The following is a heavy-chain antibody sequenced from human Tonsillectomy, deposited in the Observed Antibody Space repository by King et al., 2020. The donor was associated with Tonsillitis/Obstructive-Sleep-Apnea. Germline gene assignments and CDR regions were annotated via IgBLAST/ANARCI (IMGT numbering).Heavy chain of an antibody. V-gene: IGHV2-5*02. CDR3: AHSTTYYDILTGYYKVPYYFDY. CDR1: GFSLSTSGVG. Sequence: VTLKESGPTLVKPTQTLTLTCTFSGFSLSTSGVGVGWIRQPPGKALEWLALIYWDDDKRYSPSLKSRLTITKDTSKNQVVLTMTNMDPVDTATYYCAHSTTYYDILTGYYKVPYYFDYWGQGTLVTVSS. J-gene: IGHJ4*02. D-gene: IGHD3-9*01. CDR2: IYWDDDK.